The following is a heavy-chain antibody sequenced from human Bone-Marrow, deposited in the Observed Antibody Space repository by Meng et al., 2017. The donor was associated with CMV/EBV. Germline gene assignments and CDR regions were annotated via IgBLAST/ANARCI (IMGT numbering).Heavy chain of an antibody. V-gene: IGHV1-46*01. CDR3: ARSRAVAGKAAPNWFDP. CDR1: GYTFTSYY. J-gene: IGHJ5*02. D-gene: IGHD6-19*01. Sequence: ASVKVSCKASGYTFTSYYMHWVRQAPGQGLEWMGIINPSGGSTSYAQKFQGRVTMTRDTSTSTVYMELSRLRSDDTAVYYCARSRAVAGKAAPNWFDPWGQGTLVTVSS. CDR2: INPSGGST.